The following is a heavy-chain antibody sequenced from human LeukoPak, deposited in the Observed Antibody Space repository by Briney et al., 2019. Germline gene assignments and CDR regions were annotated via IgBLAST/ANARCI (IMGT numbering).Heavy chain of an antibody. CDR2: IKHNGDDL. D-gene: IGHD3-16*01. V-gene: IGHV3-7*01. J-gene: IGHJ4*02. CDR3: ARELRTFDS. Sequence: PGGSLRLSCVASGFTFSSYWMAWVRQAPGKGLEWVANIKHNGDDLNYVDSVEDRFTISRDNAQNSLYLHMTSLRVEDMAVYYCARELRTFDSWGQGTLVTVSS. CDR1: GFTFSSYW.